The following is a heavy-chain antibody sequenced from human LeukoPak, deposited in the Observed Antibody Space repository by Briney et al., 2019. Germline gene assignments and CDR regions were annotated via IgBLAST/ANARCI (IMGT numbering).Heavy chain of an antibody. V-gene: IGHV3-11*01. CDR1: GFAFKTYA. Sequence: GGSLRLSCAASGFAFKTYAMSWVRQAPGKGLEWISYSSNSGITAYYADSVKGRFTISRDNAKHSLYLQMNNLRAEDTAVYYCARDRVSLATTSLDTWGQGTLVTVSS. CDR3: ARDRVSLATTSLDT. J-gene: IGHJ5*02. CDR2: SSNSGITA. D-gene: IGHD1-1*01.